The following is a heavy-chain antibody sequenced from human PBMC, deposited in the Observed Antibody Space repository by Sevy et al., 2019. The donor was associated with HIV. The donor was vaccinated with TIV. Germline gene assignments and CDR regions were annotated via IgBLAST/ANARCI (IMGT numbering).Heavy chain of an antibody. D-gene: IGHD3-3*01. CDR3: ARGKHVSDYYGSFDY. CDR2: IWLGGTT. V-gene: IGHV3-53*01. J-gene: IGHJ4*02. CDR1: GFTVSSNF. Sequence: GGSLRLSCAVSGFTVSSNFMSWVRQAPGKGLEWVSLIWLGGTTYYADSVKGRFTISRDNSKNTVYLHMNSLRAEDTAVYYCARGKHVSDYYGSFDYWGQGTLVTVSS.